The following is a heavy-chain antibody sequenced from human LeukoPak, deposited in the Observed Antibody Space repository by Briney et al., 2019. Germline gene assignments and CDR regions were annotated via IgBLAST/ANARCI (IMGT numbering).Heavy chain of an antibody. D-gene: IGHD3-22*01. J-gene: IGHJ4*02. Sequence: GGSLRLSCAASGFTFSSYAMHWVRQAQGKGLEWVAVISYDGSNKYYADSVKGRFTISRDNSKNTLYLQMNSLRAEDTAVYYCARDSEYYYDSSGYPDYWGQGTLVTVSS. V-gene: IGHV3-30-3*01. CDR1: GFTFSSYA. CDR2: ISYDGSNK. CDR3: ARDSEYYYDSSGYPDY.